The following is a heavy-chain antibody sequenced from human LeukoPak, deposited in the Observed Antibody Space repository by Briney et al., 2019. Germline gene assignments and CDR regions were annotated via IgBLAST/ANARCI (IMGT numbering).Heavy chain of an antibody. D-gene: IGHD2-21*02. CDR2: VYNSGST. Sequence: SETLSLTCTVSGGSVSSYYWSWVRQPPGEGLEWIAYVYNSGSTNYNPSLKSRVTILVDTSKNQFSLKLSSVTAADTAVYYCASSRLTADDAFDIWGQGTMVTVSS. J-gene: IGHJ3*02. V-gene: IGHV4-59*08. CDR1: GGSVSSYY. CDR3: ASSRLTADDAFDI.